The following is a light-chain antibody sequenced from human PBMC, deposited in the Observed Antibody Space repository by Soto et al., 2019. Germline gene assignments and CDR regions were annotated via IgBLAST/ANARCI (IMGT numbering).Light chain of an antibody. J-gene: IGKJ3*01. CDR3: QQSYSTPFT. V-gene: IGKV1-39*01. CDR2: AAS. Sequence: DIQMTQSPSSLSASVGDRVTITCRASQSISSYLNWYQQKQGKAPKCLISAASSLQSGVPSRFSGSGSGTDFTLTISSLQPEDFATYYCQQSYSTPFTFGPGTKVDIK. CDR1: QSISSY.